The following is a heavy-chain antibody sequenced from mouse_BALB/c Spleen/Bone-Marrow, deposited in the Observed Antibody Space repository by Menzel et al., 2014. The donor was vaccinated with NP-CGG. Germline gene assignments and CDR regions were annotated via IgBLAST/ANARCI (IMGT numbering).Heavy chain of an antibody. J-gene: IGHJ1*01. D-gene: IGHD3-1*01. CDR3: ARRGLLSYWYFDV. V-gene: IGHV5-17*02. CDR2: ISSGSSTI. CDR1: GFTFSSFG. Sequence: EVQRVESGGGLVQPGGSRKLSCAASGFTFSSFGMHWVRQAPEKGLEWVACISSGSSTIYYADTVKGRFTISRDNPKNTLFLQMTSLRSEDTAMYYCARRGLLSYWYFDVWGAGTTVTVSS.